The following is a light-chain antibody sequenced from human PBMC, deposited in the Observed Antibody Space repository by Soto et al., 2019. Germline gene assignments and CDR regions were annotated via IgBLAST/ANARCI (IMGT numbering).Light chain of an antibody. CDR3: SSYTTSSILL. V-gene: IGLV2-14*01. CDR2: GVS. J-gene: IGLJ3*02. CDR1: TRDVRGYDD. Sequence: SSLTRPASVSGSPGQSITXSCTGTTRDVRGYDDVAHYHLPLGKAPNXINYGVSNRPSRVFNRLSGSKSDSTASLLISGLQAEDAAEYYCSSYTTSSILLFGGGTK.